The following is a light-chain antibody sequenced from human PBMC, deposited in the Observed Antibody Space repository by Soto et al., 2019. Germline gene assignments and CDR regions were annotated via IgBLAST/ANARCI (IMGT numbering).Light chain of an antibody. V-gene: IGLV2-8*01. Sequence: QSVLTQPPSASGSPGQSVTISCTGTSSDVGAYNYVSWYQQLPDKAPKLMIYEVNKRPSGVPDRFSGSKSGNTASLTVSGLQAEDEADYFCSAYVGNNNVVFGGGTKLTVL. CDR3: SAYVGNNNVV. J-gene: IGLJ2*01. CDR2: EVN. CDR1: SSDVGAYNY.